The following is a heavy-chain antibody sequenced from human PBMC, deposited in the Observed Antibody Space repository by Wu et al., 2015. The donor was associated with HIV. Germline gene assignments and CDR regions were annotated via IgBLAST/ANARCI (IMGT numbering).Heavy chain of an antibody. Sequence: QVQPQQWGAGLLKPSETLSLTCAVYGGSFYDFYWSWLRQPPGKGLEWIGEVYHSGSTNYNPSLKSRITLSIDTSKNQFSLNLTSVTAADTAVYYCARGGARYCSGGSCYLGFFDYWGQGTLVTVSS. V-gene: IGHV4-34*01. CDR2: VYHSGST. D-gene: IGHD2-15*01. CDR1: GGSFYDFY. J-gene: IGHJ4*02. CDR3: ARGGARYCSGGSCYLGFFDY.